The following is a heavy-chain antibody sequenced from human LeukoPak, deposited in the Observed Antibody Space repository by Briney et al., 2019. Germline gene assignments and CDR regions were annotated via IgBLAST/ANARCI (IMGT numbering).Heavy chain of an antibody. J-gene: IGHJ4*02. CDR1: EFSVGSNY. CDR2: IYSGGST. Sequence: GGSLRLSCAASEFSVGSNYTTWVRQAPGKGLEWVSVIYSGGSTYYADSVKGRFTISRDNSKNTLYLQMNSLRAEDTAVYYCAREGTWSYYYDYWGQGTLVTVSS. CDR3: AREGTWSYYYDY. D-gene: IGHD1-26*01. V-gene: IGHV3-66*01.